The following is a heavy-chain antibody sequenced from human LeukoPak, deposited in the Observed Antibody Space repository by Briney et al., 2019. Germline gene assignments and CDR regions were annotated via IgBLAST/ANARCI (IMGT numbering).Heavy chain of an antibody. J-gene: IGHJ3*02. CDR3: ATGKGNIVATRAFDI. V-gene: IGHV1-69-2*01. D-gene: IGHD5-12*01. CDR1: GYTFTDYY. Sequence: ASVKISCKVSGYTFTDYYMHWVQQAPGKGLEWMGLVDPEDGETIYAEKFQGRVTITADTSTDTAYMELSSLRSEDTAVYYCATGKGNIVATRAFDIWGQGTMVTVSS. CDR2: VDPEDGET.